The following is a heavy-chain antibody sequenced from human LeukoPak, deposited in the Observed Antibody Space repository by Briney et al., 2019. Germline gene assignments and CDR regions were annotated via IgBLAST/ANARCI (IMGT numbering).Heavy chain of an antibody. D-gene: IGHD6-6*01. J-gene: IGHJ4*02. V-gene: IGHV3-48*03. CDR3: ARRGEYSSSSVY. Sequence: GGSLRLSCAASGFTFSSYEMNWVRQAPGKGLELVSYISSSGSTIYYADSVKGRFTISRDNAKNSLYLQMNSLRAEDKAVYYCARRGEYSSSSVYWGQGTLVTVSS. CDR2: ISSSGSTI. CDR1: GFTFSSYE.